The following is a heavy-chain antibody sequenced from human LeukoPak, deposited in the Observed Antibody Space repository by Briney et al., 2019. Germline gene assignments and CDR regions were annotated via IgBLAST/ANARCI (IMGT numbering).Heavy chain of an antibody. CDR2: MNPNSGNT. V-gene: IGHV1-8*02. CDR1: GGTFSSYA. CDR3: ARGYCSGGSCYPFDY. Sequence: GASVKVSCKASGGTFSSYAISWVRQATGQGLEWMGWMNPNSGNTGYAQKFQGRVTMTRNTSISTAYMELSSLRSEDTAVYYCARGYCSGGSCYPFDYWGQGTLVTVSS. J-gene: IGHJ4*02. D-gene: IGHD2-15*01.